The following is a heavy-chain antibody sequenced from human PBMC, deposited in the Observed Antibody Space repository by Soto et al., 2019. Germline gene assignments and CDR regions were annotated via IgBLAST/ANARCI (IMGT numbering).Heavy chain of an antibody. CDR2: IGAYNGNT. Sequence: QVQLVQSGAEVKKPGASVKVSCKASGYTFTSYGISWVRQAPGQGLEWMGWIGAYNGNTNYAQKLQGRVTMTTDTSTSTAYMELRSLRSDDTAVYYCARQATIFGVVIRAWYFDLWGRGTLVTVSS. D-gene: IGHD3-3*01. CDR1: GYTFTSYG. V-gene: IGHV1-18*04. CDR3: ARQATIFGVVIRAWYFDL. J-gene: IGHJ2*01.